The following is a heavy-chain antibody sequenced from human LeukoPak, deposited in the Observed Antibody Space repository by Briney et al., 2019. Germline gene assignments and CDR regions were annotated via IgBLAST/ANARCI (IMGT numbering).Heavy chain of an antibody. V-gene: IGHV4-39*02. CDR1: GGSISSSSYF. D-gene: IGHD3-10*01. CDR2: IYSGST. CDR3: AGEWEPNYYGSGNPDFDY. J-gene: IGHJ4*02. Sequence: SETLSLTCTVSGGSISSSSYFWVWIRQPPGKGLEWIGSIYSGSTYYNPSLMSRVTISVDTSKNQFSLKLNSVTAADTAVYYCAGEWEPNYYGSGNPDFDYWGQGTLVTVSS.